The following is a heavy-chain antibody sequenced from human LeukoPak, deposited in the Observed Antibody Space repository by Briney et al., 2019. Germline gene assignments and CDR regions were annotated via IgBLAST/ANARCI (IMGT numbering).Heavy chain of an antibody. D-gene: IGHD3-10*01. J-gene: IGHJ4*02. Sequence: ASVKVSCKASGYTFTSYDINWVRQATGQGLEWMGWMNPNSGNTGYAQKFQGRVTMTRNTSISTAYMELSSLRSEDTAVYYCAVYGSRSYFFDSPIPDYWGQGTLVTVSS. CDR3: AVYGSRSYFFDSPIPDY. CDR1: GYTFTSYD. CDR2: MNPNSGNT. V-gene: IGHV1-8*01.